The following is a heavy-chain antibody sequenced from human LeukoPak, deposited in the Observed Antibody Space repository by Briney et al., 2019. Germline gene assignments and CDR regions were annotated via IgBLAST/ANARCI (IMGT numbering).Heavy chain of an antibody. CDR3: ARPVGYYSYFDY. J-gene: IGHJ4*02. CDR2: ISYDGSNK. D-gene: IGHD3-22*01. V-gene: IGHV3-30*03. Sequence: GGSLRLSCAASGFTFSTYGMSWVRQAPGKGLEWVAVISYDGSNKYYADSVKGRFTISRDNSKNTLYLQMNSLRAEDTAVYYCARPVGYYSYFDYWGQGTLVTVSS. CDR1: GFTFSTYG.